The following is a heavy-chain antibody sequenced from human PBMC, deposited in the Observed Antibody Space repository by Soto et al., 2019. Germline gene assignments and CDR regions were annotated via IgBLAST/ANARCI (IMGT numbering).Heavy chain of an antibody. CDR2: IMPIFAAP. Sequence: QVQLMQSGAEVKKPGSSVKVSCKASGGTIRTNVISWVRQAPGQGLEWMGEIMPIFAAPNNAQKVQGRLTITADRSTTTVYMELSSRTSEDRAVLFCATGARYCSGGSCYPDDWGQGTLVIVSS. J-gene: IGHJ4*02. D-gene: IGHD2-15*01. CDR3: ATGARYCSGGSCYPDD. V-gene: IGHV1-69*06. CDR1: GGTIRTNV.